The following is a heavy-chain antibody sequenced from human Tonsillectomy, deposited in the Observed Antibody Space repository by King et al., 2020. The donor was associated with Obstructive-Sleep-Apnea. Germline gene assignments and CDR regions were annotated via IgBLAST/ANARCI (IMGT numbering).Heavy chain of an antibody. CDR3: AKDRTPKLGYFDY. CDR2: IWYDGSNK. Sequence: VQLVESGGGVVQPGRSLRLSCAASGFTFSSYGMHWVRQAPGKGLEWVAVIWYDGSNKYYADSVKGRFTISRDNSKNTLYLQRNSLRAEDTAVYYCAKDRTPKLGYFDYWGQGTLVTVSS. J-gene: IGHJ4*02. D-gene: IGHD7-27*01. CDR1: GFTFSSYG. V-gene: IGHV3-33*06.